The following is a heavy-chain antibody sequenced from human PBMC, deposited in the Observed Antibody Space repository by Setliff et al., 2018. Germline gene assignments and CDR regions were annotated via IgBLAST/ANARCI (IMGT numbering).Heavy chain of an antibody. D-gene: IGHD3-16*01. CDR2: INPGSGAT. CDR3: AKQGDLAFDY. Sequence: ASVKVSCKVSGYTFTAYYMHWVRQAPGQGLEWMGWINPGSGATNLAQRFQGRVTMTRDTSINTIYMELSSLTSDDTAIYYCAKQGDLAFDYWGQGTQVTVSS. V-gene: IGHV1-2*02. J-gene: IGHJ4*02. CDR1: GYTFTAYY.